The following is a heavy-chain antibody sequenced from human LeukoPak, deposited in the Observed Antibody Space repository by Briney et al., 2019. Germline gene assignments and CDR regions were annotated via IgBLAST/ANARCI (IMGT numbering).Heavy chain of an antibody. J-gene: IGHJ3*02. CDR2: ISSSGSTI. D-gene: IGHD3-22*01. Sequence: GGSLRLSCAASGFTLSSYEMNWVRQAPGKGLEWVSYISSSGSTIYYADSVKGRFTISRDNAKNSLYLQMNSLRADDTAVYYCARGGLYYYDSSGYYRERRAFDIWGQGTMVTVSS. CDR3: ARGGLYYYDSSGYYRERRAFDI. CDR1: GFTLSSYE. V-gene: IGHV3-48*03.